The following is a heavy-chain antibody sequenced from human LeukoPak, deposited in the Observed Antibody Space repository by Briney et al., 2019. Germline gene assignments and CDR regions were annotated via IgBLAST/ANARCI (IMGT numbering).Heavy chain of an antibody. CDR2: IRYDGSNK. CDR1: GFTFSNYG. D-gene: IGHD6-19*01. V-gene: IGHV3-30*02. J-gene: IGHJ4*02. CDR3: AKDHSGSGWYFDY. Sequence: GGSLRLSCAASGFTFSNYGMHWVRQAPGKGLEWVAFIRYDGSNKYYADSVKGRFTISRDNSKNTLFLQVNSLRAEDTAVFSCAKDHSGSGWYFDYWGQGTLVTVSS.